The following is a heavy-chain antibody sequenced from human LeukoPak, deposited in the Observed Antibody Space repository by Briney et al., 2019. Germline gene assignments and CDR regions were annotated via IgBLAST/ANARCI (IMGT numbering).Heavy chain of an antibody. V-gene: IGHV3-48*01. Sequence: PGGSLRLSCAASGFTFSSYSMNWVRQAPGKGLEWVSYISSSSSTIYYADSVKGRFTISRDNSKNTLYLQMNSLRAEDTAVYYCAKDPCSGGSCYCDYWGQGTLVTVSS. D-gene: IGHD2-15*01. J-gene: IGHJ4*02. CDR2: ISSSSSTI. CDR1: GFTFSSYS. CDR3: AKDPCSGGSCYCDY.